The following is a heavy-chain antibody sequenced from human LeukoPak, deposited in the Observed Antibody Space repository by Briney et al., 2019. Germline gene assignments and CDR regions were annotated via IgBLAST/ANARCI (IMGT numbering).Heavy chain of an antibody. CDR3: AKDVRALNNYGSGSSGFY. D-gene: IGHD3-10*01. Sequence: GGSLRLSCAASGFTFSSYGMHWVRQAPGKGLEWVAVISYDGSSKFYADPVKGRFTISRDNSKNTLYLQMNSLRVEDTAEYYCAKDVRALNNYGSGSSGFYWGQGTLVTVSS. J-gene: IGHJ4*02. CDR2: ISYDGSSK. CDR1: GFTFSSYG. V-gene: IGHV3-30*18.